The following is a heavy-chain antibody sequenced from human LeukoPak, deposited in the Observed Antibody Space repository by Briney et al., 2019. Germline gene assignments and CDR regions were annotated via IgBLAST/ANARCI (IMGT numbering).Heavy chain of an antibody. CDR1: GFTFSSYA. CDR3: AKEWDGSGSYYTYFDY. CDR2: ISGSGGST. J-gene: IGHJ4*02. D-gene: IGHD3-10*01. Sequence: GGSLRLSCAASGFTFSSYAMSWVRQAPGKGLEWVSAISGSGGSTYYADSVEGRFTISRDNSKNTLYLQMNSLRAEDTAVYYCAKEWDGSGSYYTYFDYWGQGTLVTVSS. V-gene: IGHV3-23*01.